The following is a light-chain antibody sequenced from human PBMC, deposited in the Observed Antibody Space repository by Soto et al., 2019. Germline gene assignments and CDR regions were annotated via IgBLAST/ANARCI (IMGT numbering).Light chain of an antibody. CDR3: QQSYTTPWT. V-gene: IGKV1-39*01. J-gene: IGKJ1*01. Sequence: DIQMTQSPSSLSASVGDRVTITCRASQSITSYLNWYQQKPGKAPQLLIYDASSLQSGVPSRFSGSGSGTDFTLTISSLQPEDFATYFCQQSYTTPWTFGQGTKVEVK. CDR2: DAS. CDR1: QSITSY.